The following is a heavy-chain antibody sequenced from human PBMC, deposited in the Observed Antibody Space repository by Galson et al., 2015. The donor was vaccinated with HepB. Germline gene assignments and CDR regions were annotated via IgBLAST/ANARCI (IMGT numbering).Heavy chain of an antibody. CDR3: ASAGKTRAMGEY. V-gene: IGHV4-59*01. J-gene: IGHJ4*02. CDR1: GASISTYY. Sequence: LSLTCTVSGASISTYYWGWIRQPPGKGLEWIGYIFYSGSVCYNPSLQGRISISVDVPEKQFSLKLRSVTAADTAIYFCASAGKTRAMGEYWGRGCLVTVSS. CDR2: IFYSGSV. D-gene: IGHD5-18*01.